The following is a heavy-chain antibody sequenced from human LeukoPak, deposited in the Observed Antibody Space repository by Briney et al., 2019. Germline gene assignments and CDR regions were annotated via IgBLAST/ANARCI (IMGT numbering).Heavy chain of an antibody. CDR1: GFTVSSNH. D-gene: IGHD6-25*01. CDR2: IYSGGST. Sequence: GGSLRLSCAASGFTVSSNHMNWVRQAPGKGLEWVSVIYSGGSTYYADSVKGRFTISRDNSKNTLYLQMNSLRAEDTAVYYWARSYTSGLRFDYWGQGTLVTVSS. V-gene: IGHV3-66*02. CDR3: ARSYTSGLRFDY. J-gene: IGHJ4*02.